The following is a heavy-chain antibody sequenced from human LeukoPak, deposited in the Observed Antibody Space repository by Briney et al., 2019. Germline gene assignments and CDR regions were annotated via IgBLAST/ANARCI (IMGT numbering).Heavy chain of an antibody. CDR2: ITSSGSII. CDR3: ATVFYYGSGSYFPLGF. J-gene: IGHJ4*02. D-gene: IGHD3-10*01. Sequence: GGSLRLSCAASGFTFSSYEMNWVRQAPGRGLEWVSYITSSGSIIYYADSVKGRFTISRDNSKNTLYLQLSSLRAEDTAVYYCATVFYYGSGSYFPLGFWGQGTLATVSS. V-gene: IGHV3-48*03. CDR1: GFTFSSYE.